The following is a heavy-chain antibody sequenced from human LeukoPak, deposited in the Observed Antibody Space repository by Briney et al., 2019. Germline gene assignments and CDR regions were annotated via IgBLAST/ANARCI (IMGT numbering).Heavy chain of an antibody. Sequence: PSETLSLTCTVSGGSISSYYWSWIRQPPGKGLEWIGYIYYSGSTNYNPSLKSRVTISVDTSKNQFSLKLSSVTAADTAVYYCARNRVFGVVTYYYGMDVWGQGTTVTVSS. CDR1: GGSISSYY. V-gene: IGHV4-59*08. CDR3: ARNRVFGVVTYYYGMDV. J-gene: IGHJ6*02. D-gene: IGHD3-3*01. CDR2: IYYSGST.